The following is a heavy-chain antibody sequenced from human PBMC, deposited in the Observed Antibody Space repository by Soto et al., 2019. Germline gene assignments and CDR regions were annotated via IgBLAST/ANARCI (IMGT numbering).Heavy chain of an antibody. J-gene: IGHJ5*02. CDR1: GGSVSSDSYY. Sequence: SETLSLTCTVSGGSVSSDSYYWSWIRQAPGKGLEWIGYIFHRGRTNYNPSLKSRVTISVDTSKNQFSLNLSSVTAADTAVYYCARLANWFDPWGQITLVTVSS. V-gene: IGHV4-61*01. CDR3: ARLANWFDP. CDR2: IFHRGRT.